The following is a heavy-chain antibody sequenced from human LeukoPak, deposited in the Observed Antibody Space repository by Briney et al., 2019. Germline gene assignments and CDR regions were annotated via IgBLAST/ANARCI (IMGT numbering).Heavy chain of an antibody. J-gene: IGHJ4*02. CDR2: ISGSGGST. V-gene: IGHV3-23*01. Sequence: GGSLRLSCAASGFTFSSYAMSWVRQAPGKGLEWVSAISGSGGSTYYADSVKGRFAISRDNSKNTLYLQMNSLRAEDTAVYYCAKEGGDGYIAYYFDYWGQGTLVTVSS. D-gene: IGHD5-24*01. CDR3: AKEGGDGYIAYYFDY. CDR1: GFTFSSYA.